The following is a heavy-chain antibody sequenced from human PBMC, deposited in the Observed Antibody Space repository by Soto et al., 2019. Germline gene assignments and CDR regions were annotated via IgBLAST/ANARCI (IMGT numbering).Heavy chain of an antibody. Sequence: PSETLSLTCTVSGDSISAYSWSWVRQPPGKGLEWIGNIHYNGNTKYSPSLKSRVTMSVDTSKNHFSPRLISVTAADTAIYFCAREGNLGRWLQPLDFWGQGTLVTVSS. CDR1: GDSISAYS. D-gene: IGHD5-12*01. V-gene: IGHV4-59*01. J-gene: IGHJ4*02. CDR3: AREGNLGRWLQPLDF. CDR2: IHYNGNT.